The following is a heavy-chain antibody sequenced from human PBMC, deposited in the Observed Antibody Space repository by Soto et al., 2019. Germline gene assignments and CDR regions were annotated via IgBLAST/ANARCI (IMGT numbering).Heavy chain of an antibody. Sequence: GGSMEIASAASGYTFSSDPMSGVRKNTGKGLEWVSAISGSGGSTYYADSVKGRFTISRDNSKNTLYLQMNSLRAEDTAVYYCAKVPYRYDLGGVYFDYWGQGTLVTVSS. CDR1: GYTFSSDP. CDR2: ISGSGGST. V-gene: IGHV3-23*01. J-gene: IGHJ4*02. CDR3: AKVPYRYDLGGVYFDY. D-gene: IGHD5-18*01.